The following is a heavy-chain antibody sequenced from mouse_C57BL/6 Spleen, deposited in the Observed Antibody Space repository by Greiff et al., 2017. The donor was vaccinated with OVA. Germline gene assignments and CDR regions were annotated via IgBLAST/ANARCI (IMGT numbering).Heavy chain of an antibody. CDR2: IYPGSGST. CDR1: GYTFTSYW. CDR3: ARSGDYYAMDY. V-gene: IGHV1-55*01. Sequence: QVRLQQPGAELVKPGASVKMSCKASGYTFTSYWITWVKQRPGQGLEWIGDIYPGSGSTNYNEKFKSKATLTVDTSSSTAYMQLSSLTSEDSAVYYCARSGDYYAMDYWGQGTSVTVSS. J-gene: IGHJ4*01.